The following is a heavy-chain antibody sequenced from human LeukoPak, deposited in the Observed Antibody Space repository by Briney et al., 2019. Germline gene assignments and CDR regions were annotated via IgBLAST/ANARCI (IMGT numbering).Heavy chain of an antibody. J-gene: IGHJ6*03. CDR2: ISYDGSNK. Sequence: GGSLRLSCAASGFTFSNYVMHWVRQAPGKGLEWVAIISYDGSNKYYADSVKSRFTISRDNAKNSLYLQMNSLRAEDTAVYYCARGIAVAGYYYYMDVWGKGTTVTVSS. V-gene: IGHV3-30*04. D-gene: IGHD6-19*01. CDR3: ARGIAVAGYYYYMDV. CDR1: GFTFSNYV.